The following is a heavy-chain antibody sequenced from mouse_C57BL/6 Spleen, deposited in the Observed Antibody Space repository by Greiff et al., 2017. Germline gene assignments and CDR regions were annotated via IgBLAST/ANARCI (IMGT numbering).Heavy chain of an antibody. CDR3: ARSTLPTTGYAMDY. D-gene: IGHD1-1*01. J-gene: IGHJ4*01. CDR2: IHPNSGST. CDR1: GYTFTSYW. V-gene: IGHV1-64*01. Sequence: QVQLQQPGAELVKPGASVKLSCKASGYTFTSYWMHWVKQRPGQGLEWIGMIHPNSGSTNYNEKFKSKATLTVDKSSSTAYMQLSSLTSEDSAVYYCARSTLPTTGYAMDYWGQGTSVTVSS.